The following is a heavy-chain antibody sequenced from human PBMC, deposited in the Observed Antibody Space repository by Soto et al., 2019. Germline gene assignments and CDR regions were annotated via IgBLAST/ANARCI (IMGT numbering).Heavy chain of an antibody. CDR3: ARDKITGLFDY. V-gene: IGHV4-34*01. D-gene: IGHD2-8*02. Sequence: SETLSLTWAVEGGSCSGYYWTWIRQPPGTGLEWIGEINHSGSTTYNPSLKSRVTVSVDTSKNQFSLKLTSVTAADTAVYYCARDKITGLFDYWGQGTLVTVSS. CDR1: GGSCSGYY. CDR2: INHSGST. J-gene: IGHJ4*02.